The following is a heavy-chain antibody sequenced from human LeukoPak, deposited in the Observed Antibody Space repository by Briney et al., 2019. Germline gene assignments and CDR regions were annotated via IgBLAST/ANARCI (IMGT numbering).Heavy chain of an antibody. J-gene: IGHJ5*02. V-gene: IGHV3-21*01. CDR2: ISSSSSYI. CDR1: GFTFSSYS. Sequence: GGSLRLSCAASGFTFSSYSMNWVRQAPGKGLEWVSSISSSSSYIYYADSVKGRFTISRDIAKNSLYLQMNSLRAEDTAVYYCARDQDIAAAGTWFDPWGQGTLVTVSS. CDR3: ARDQDIAAAGTWFDP. D-gene: IGHD6-13*01.